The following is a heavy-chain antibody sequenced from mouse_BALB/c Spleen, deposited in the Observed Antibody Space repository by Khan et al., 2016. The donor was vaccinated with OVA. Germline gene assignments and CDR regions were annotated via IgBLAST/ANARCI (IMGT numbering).Heavy chain of an antibody. Sequence: VELVESGPGLVAPSQSLSITCTISGFSLTNYGVHWVRQPPGKGLEWLVVIWSDGSTTYNSALKSRLTISKDNSKSQVFLKMNSLQTEDTAMYFCARQPYYHYNIMDYWGQGTSVTVSS. CDR1: GFSLTNYG. CDR2: IWSDGST. CDR3: ARQPYYHYNIMDY. V-gene: IGHV2-6-1*01. J-gene: IGHJ4*01. D-gene: IGHD2-10*01.